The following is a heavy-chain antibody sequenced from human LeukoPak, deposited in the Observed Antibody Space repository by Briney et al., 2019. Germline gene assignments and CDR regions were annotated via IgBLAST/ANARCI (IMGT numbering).Heavy chain of an antibody. J-gene: IGHJ4*02. V-gene: IGHV3-21*01. D-gene: IGHD3-22*01. Sequence: GGSLRLSCAASGFTFSSYSMNWVSQAPGKGLEWVSSISSSSSYKYYADSVKGRFTISRDNAKNSLYLQMNSLRAEDTAVYYCAREYYYDSSGLGYWGQGTLVTVSS. CDR3: AREYYYDSSGLGY. CDR2: ISSSSSYK. CDR1: GFTFSSYS.